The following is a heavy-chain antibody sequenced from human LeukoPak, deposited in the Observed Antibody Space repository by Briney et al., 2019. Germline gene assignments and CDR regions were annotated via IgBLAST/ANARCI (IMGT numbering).Heavy chain of an antibody. CDR3: AASWSYQNWFDP. J-gene: IGHJ5*02. Sequence: PSETLSLTCTVSAVSISAYYWSWIRQTPGKGLEWIGYIHNTGNSNYNPSLKSRVTISVDTSKNQFSLQLSSVTAADAAVYYCAASWSYQNWFDPWGQGTLVTVSS. CDR1: AVSISAYY. V-gene: IGHV4-59*01. CDR2: IHNTGNS. D-gene: IGHD2-15*01.